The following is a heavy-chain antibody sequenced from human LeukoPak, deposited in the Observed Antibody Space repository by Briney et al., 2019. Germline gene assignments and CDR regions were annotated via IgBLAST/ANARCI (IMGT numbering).Heavy chain of an antibody. Sequence: GSLRLSCAASGFTFSSYGMHWVRQAPGKGLEWVAFIRYDGSNKYYADSVKGRFTISRDNSKNTLYLQMNSLRAEDTAVYYCAKDSNYDFWSGYHRGFDYWGQGTLVTVSS. CDR3: AKDSNYDFWSGYHRGFDY. CDR1: GFTFSSYG. D-gene: IGHD3-3*01. J-gene: IGHJ4*02. V-gene: IGHV3-30*02. CDR2: IRYDGSNK.